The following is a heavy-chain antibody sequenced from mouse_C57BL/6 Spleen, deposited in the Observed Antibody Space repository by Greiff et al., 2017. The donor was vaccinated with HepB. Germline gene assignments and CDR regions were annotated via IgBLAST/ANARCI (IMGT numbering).Heavy chain of an antibody. Sequence: EVKVVESGGGLVKPGGSLKLSCAASGFTFSSYTMSWVRQTPEKRLEWVATISGGGGNTYYPDSVKGRFTISRDNAKNTLYLQMSSLRSEDTALYYCARLYGYFDYWGQGTTLTVSS. CDR2: ISGGGGNT. V-gene: IGHV5-9*01. CDR1: GFTFSSYT. J-gene: IGHJ2*01. D-gene: IGHD1-1*02. CDR3: ARLYGYFDY.